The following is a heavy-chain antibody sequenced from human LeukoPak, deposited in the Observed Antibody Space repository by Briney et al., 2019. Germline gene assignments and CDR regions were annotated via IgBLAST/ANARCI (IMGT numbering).Heavy chain of an antibody. CDR2: ISSASNTI. CDR3: ARDGWFGDYNWFDP. V-gene: IGHV3-48*01. Sequence: PGGSLRLSCAGSGFTFSSYSMNWVRQAPGKGLEWVSYISSASNTIYYADSVKGRFTISRDNAKNSLNLQMNSLRVDDTAMYYCARDGWFGDYNWFDPWGQGTLVTVSS. CDR1: GFTFSSYS. D-gene: IGHD3-10*01. J-gene: IGHJ5*02.